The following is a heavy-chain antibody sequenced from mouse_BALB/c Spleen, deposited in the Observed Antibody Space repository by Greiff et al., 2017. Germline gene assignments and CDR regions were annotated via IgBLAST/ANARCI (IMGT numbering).Heavy chain of an antibody. J-gene: IGHJ3*01. CDR3: ARWDSSAAGFAY. D-gene: IGHD3-2*01. V-gene: IGHV5-17*02. Sequence: EVMLVESGGGLVQPGGSRKLSCAASGFTFSSFGMHWVRQAPEKGLEWVAYISSGSSTIYYADTVKGRFTISRDNPKNTLFLQMTSLRSEDTAMYYCARWDSSAAGFAYWGQGTLVTVSA. CDR1: GFTFSSFG. CDR2: ISSGSSTI.